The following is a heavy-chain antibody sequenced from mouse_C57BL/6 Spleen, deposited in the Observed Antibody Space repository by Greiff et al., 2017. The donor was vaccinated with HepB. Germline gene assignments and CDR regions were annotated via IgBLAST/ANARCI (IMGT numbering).Heavy chain of an antibody. V-gene: IGHV1-7*01. J-gene: IGHJ4*01. CDR3: AYGSSSSYAMDY. CDR1: GYTFTSYW. Sequence: VQLQQSGAELAKPGASVKLSCKASGYTFTSYWMHWVKQRHGQGLEWIGYINPSSGYTKYNQKFKDKATLTADKSSSTAYMQLSSLTYEDSAVYYCAYGSSSSYAMDYWGQGTSVTVSS. D-gene: IGHD1-1*01. CDR2: INPSSGYT.